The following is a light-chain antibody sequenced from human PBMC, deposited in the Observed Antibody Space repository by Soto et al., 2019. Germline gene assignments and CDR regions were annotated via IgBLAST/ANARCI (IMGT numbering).Light chain of an antibody. CDR1: SSDVGGYKF. CDR3: SSYTSSASLV. Sequence: QSGLTQPASVSGSPGQSITISCTGSSSDVGGYKFVSWYQQHPGKAPKLIIFEVTSRPSGVSNRFSGSKSGNTASLTISGLQAEDEADYYCSSYTSSASLVFGTGTKVTVL. V-gene: IGLV2-14*01. CDR2: EVT. J-gene: IGLJ1*01.